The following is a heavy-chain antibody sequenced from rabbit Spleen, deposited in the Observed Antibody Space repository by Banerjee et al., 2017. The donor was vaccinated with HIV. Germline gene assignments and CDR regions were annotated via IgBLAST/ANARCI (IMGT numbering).Heavy chain of an antibody. Sequence: EQLVESGGGLVQPAGSLTLTCKASGFSFSDRDVMCWVRQAPGKGLEWIACIYAGSSGSTYYASWAKGRFTISKTSSTTVTLQMTSLTVADTATYFCAREDVGGSVTLWGQGTLVTVS. CDR3: AREDVGGSVTL. CDR2: IYAGSSGST. CDR1: GFSFSDRDV. D-gene: IGHD1-1*01. V-gene: IGHV1S45*01. J-gene: IGHJ6*01.